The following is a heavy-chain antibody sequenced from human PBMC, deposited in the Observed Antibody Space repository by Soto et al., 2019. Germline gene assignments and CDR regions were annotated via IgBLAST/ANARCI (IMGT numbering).Heavy chain of an antibody. Sequence: ASVKVSCKASGYTFTSYAMHWVRQAPGQRLEWMGWINAGNGNTKYSQKFQGRVTITRDTSASTAYMELSSLRSEDTAVYYCASVKGPSGSYYYFGMDVWGQGTTVTVSS. V-gene: IGHV1-3*01. J-gene: IGHJ6*02. CDR2: INAGNGNT. CDR3: ASVKGPSGSYYYFGMDV. CDR1: GYTFTSYA. D-gene: IGHD3-10*01.